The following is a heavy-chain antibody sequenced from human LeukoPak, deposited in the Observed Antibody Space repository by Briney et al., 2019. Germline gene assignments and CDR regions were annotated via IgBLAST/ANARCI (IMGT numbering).Heavy chain of an antibody. Sequence: GGPLRLSCAASGFTFSSYAMSWVRQAPGKGLEWVSAISGSGGSTYYADSVKGRFTISRDNSKNTLYLQMNSLRAEDTAVYYCAKLLDGYNYYFDYWGQGTLVTVSS. CDR2: ISGSGGST. J-gene: IGHJ4*02. V-gene: IGHV3-23*01. CDR3: AKLLDGYNYYFDY. D-gene: IGHD5-24*01. CDR1: GFTFSSYA.